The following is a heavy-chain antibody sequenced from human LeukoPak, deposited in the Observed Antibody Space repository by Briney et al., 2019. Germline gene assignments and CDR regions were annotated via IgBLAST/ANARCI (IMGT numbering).Heavy chain of an antibody. D-gene: IGHD6-19*01. V-gene: IGHV4-4*07. CDR2: IYTSGST. Sequence: PSETLSLTCTVSGGSISSYYWSWIRQPAGKGLEWIGRIYTSGSTNYNPSLKSRVTMSVDTSKNQFSLKLSSVTAADTAVYYCARHGVGYSSGWYSYQYYYYGMDVWGQGTTVTVSS. J-gene: IGHJ6*02. CDR3: ARHGVGYSSGWYSYQYYYYGMDV. CDR1: GGSISSYY.